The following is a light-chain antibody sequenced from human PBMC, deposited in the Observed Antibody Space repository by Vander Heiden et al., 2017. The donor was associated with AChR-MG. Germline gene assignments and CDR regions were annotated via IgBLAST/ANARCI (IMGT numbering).Light chain of an antibody. CDR2: GAS. CDR3: QQYYNWPRT. Sequence: EIVMTQSPAPLSVSPGEGATLSCTASQSISSNLAWYQQKPGQAPRLLIYGASTRATGIPARFSGSGSGTEFTLTISSLQSEDFAVYYCQQYYNWPRTFGQGTKVESK. V-gene: IGKV3-15*01. J-gene: IGKJ1*01. CDR1: QSISSN.